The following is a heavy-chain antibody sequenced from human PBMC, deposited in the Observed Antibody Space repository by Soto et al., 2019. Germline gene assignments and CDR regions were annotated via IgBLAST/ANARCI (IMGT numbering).Heavy chain of an antibody. Sequence: VKVSCKASGYTLTSYAMHWVRQAPGQRLEWMGWINAGNGNTKYSQKFQGRVTITRDTSASTAYMELSSLRSEDTAVYYCARVRFLEWLLSVDAFDIWGQGTMVTVSS. J-gene: IGHJ3*02. V-gene: IGHV1-3*01. CDR3: ARVRFLEWLLSVDAFDI. CDR1: GYTLTSYA. CDR2: INAGNGNT. D-gene: IGHD3-3*01.